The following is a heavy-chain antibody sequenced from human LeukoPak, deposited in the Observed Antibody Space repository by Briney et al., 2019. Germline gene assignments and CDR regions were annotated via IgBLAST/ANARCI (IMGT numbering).Heavy chain of an antibody. CDR3: AKRGIVIRGLLIIGFHKEAYYLDS. CDR1: GITLINYA. J-gene: IGHJ4*02. Sequence: GGSLRLSCVVSGITLINYAMSWVRQAPGKGLEWVSGISGSAGGTNYADSVKGRFTISRDNSMNTMYLQMNSMRAEDTAVYFCAKRGIVIRGLLIIGFHKEAYYLDSWGQGILVTVSS. D-gene: IGHD3-10*01. V-gene: IGHV3-23*01. CDR2: ISGSAGGT.